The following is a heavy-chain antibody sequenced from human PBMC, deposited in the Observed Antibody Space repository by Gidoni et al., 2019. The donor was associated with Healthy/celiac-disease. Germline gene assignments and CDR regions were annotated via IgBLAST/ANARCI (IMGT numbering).Heavy chain of an antibody. J-gene: IGHJ6*02. Sequence: QVQLQEPGHGMVKPSETLSLICTVSGYFIRRGYFGGWIRQHPGKGMEWLGRIYHSGSTYYIPSLKGRVTISVDTSKNQFSLKLSSVTAADTAVYYCARDCSGGSCYPYYYYYGMDVWGQGTTVTVSS. CDR1: GYFIRRGYF. V-gene: IGHV4-38-2*02. CDR2: IYHSGST. D-gene: IGHD2-15*01. CDR3: ARDCSGGSCYPYYYYYGMDV.